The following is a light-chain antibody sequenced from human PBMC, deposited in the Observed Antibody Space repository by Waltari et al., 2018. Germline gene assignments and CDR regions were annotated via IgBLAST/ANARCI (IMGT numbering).Light chain of an antibody. CDR2: DAS. CDR1: QSVSRY. J-gene: IGKJ1*01. CDR3: QKYGSLPAT. Sequence: ELVLTHSPGTLSLSPGERATLSCRASQSVSRYLAWYQQKPGQAPRLLIYDASTMATGIPDRFSGGVSGTDFSLTISRLEPEDFAVYYCQKYGSLPATFGQGTKVEI. V-gene: IGKV3-20*01.